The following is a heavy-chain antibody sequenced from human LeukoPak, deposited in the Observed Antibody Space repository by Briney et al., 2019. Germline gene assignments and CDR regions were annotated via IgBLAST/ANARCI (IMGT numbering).Heavy chain of an antibody. CDR3: ARELATGPFDY. V-gene: IGHV3-66*01. Sequence: GGSLRLSCAASGFTVSSNYMSWVRQAPGKGLERVSVIYSGGSTYYADSVKGRFTISRDNSKNTLYLQMNSLRAEDTAVYYCARELATGPFDYWGQGTLVTVSS. D-gene: IGHD5-12*01. CDR1: GFTVSSNY. CDR2: IYSGGST. J-gene: IGHJ4*02.